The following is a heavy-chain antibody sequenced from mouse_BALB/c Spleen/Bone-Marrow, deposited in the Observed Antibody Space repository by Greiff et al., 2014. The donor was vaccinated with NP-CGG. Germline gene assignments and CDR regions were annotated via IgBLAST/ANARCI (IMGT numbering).Heavy chain of an antibody. CDR3: ARQGVDYFDY. Sequence: QLKESGPELVKPGASVKMSCKASGYTFTSYVMHWGEQKPGQGLEWIGYINPYNNGTKYNEKFKGKATLTSDKSSSTAYMELSSLTSEDSAVYYCARQGVDYFDYWGQGTTLTVSS. CDR1: GYTFTSYV. V-gene: IGHV1-14*01. CDR2: INPYNNGT. J-gene: IGHJ2*01.